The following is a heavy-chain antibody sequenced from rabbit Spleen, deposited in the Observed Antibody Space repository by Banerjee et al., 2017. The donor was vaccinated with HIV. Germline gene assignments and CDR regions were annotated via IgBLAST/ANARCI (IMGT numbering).Heavy chain of an antibody. D-gene: IGHD1-1*01. CDR2: IVAGGSGST. J-gene: IGHJ4*01. CDR3: AREDVGGSYTL. V-gene: IGHV1S45*01. CDR1: GVSFSSGYY. Sequence: QEQLVESGGGLVQPEGSLTLTCKASGVSFSSGYYMCWVRQAPGKGLEWIACIVAGGSGSTYYASWGNGRFTISSDNAQNTVDLQMHSLTAADTATYFCAREDVGGSYTLWGPGTLVTVS.